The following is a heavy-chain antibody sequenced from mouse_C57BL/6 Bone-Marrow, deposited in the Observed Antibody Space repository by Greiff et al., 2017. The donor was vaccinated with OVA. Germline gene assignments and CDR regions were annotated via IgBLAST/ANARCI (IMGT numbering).Heavy chain of an antibody. CDR3: AQGGLAY. V-gene: IGHV1-26*01. D-gene: IGHD3-3*01. J-gene: IGHJ3*01. CDR1: GYTFTDYY. Sequence: VQLQQSGPELVKPGASVKISCKASGYTFTDYYMNWVKQSHGKSLEWIGDINPNNGGTSYNQKFKGKATLTVDKSSSTAYMELRSLTSEDSAVYYCAQGGLAYWGQGTLVTVSA. CDR2: INPNNGGT.